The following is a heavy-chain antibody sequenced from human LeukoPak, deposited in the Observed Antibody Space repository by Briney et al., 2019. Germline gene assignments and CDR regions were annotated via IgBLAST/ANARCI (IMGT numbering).Heavy chain of an antibody. CDR1: GGSVSSGSYY. CDR2: IYYSGST. D-gene: IGHD5-18*01. Sequence: NSSETLSLTCTVSGGSVSSGSYYWSWIRQPPGKGLEWIGNIYYSGSTNYNPSLKSRVTISVDTSKNQFSLKLSSVTAADTAVYYCARGSRGYSYGWGQGTLVTVSS. V-gene: IGHV4-61*01. CDR3: ARGSRGYSYG. J-gene: IGHJ4*02.